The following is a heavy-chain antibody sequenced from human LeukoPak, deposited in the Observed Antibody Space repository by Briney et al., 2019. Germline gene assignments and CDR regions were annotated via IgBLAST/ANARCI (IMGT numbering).Heavy chain of an antibody. V-gene: IGHV1-69*13. Sequence: SVKVSCKASGGTFSSYAISWVRQAPGQGLEWMGGIIPIFGTANYAQKFQGRVTITADESTSAAYMELSSLRSEDTAVYYCARSSGIAVAGTFDYWGQGTLVTVSS. CDR1: GGTFSSYA. D-gene: IGHD6-19*01. J-gene: IGHJ4*02. CDR2: IIPIFGTA. CDR3: ARSSGIAVAGTFDY.